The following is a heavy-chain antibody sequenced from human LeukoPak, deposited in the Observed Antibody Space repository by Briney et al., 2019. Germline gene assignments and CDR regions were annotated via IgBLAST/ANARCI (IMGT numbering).Heavy chain of an antibody. CDR1: GGSISSSSYY. J-gene: IGHJ4*02. D-gene: IGHD6-19*01. Sequence: SETLSLTCTVSGGSISSSSYYWGWIRQPPGKGPEWIGSIYYSGSTYYNPSLKSRVTISVDTSKNQFSLKLSSVTAADTAVYYCARHLMAVAGWGQGTLVTVSS. CDR3: ARHLMAVAG. V-gene: IGHV4-39*01. CDR2: IYYSGST.